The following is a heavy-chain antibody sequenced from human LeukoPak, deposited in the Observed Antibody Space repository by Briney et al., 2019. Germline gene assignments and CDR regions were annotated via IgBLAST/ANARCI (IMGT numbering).Heavy chain of an antibody. Sequence: ASVKVSCKASGYTFTSYGISWVRQAPGQGLEWMGRINPSGGITTYAQKFQGRVTMTRDTSTSTVYMELSSLRSEDTAMYYCARDPAVSGKTYYFDYWGQGTLVTVSS. CDR3: ARDPAVSGKTYYFDY. CDR1: GYTFTSYG. CDR2: INPSGGIT. J-gene: IGHJ4*02. D-gene: IGHD6-19*01. V-gene: IGHV1-46*01.